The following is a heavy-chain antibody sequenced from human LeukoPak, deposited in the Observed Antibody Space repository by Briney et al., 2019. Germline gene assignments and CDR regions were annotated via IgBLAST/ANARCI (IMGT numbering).Heavy chain of an antibody. J-gene: IGHJ4*02. V-gene: IGHV3-48*01. D-gene: IGHD3-16*02. CDR1: GFTFSSYS. CDR2: ISSSSSTI. Sequence: PGGSLRLSCAASGFTFSSYSMNWVRQAPGKGLEWVSYISSSSSTIYYADSVKGRFTISRDNAKNSLYLQMNSLRAEDTAVYYCARVTLYDYVWGSYHTEYYFDYWGQGTLVTVSS. CDR3: ARVTLYDYVWGSYHTEYYFDY.